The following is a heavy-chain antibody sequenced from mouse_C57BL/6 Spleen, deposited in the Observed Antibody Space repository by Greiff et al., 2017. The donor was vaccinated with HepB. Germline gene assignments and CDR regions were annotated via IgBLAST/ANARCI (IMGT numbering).Heavy chain of an antibody. CDR1: GFNIKDYY. Sequence: VQLQQSGAELVKPGASVKLSCTASGFNIKDYYMPWVKQRTEQGLEWIGRIDPEDGETKYAPNFQGKATITADTSSNTAYLQLSSLTSEDTAVYYCARSYYGSSPWFAYWGQGTLVTVSA. CDR3: ARSYYGSSPWFAY. V-gene: IGHV14-2*01. CDR2: IDPEDGET. J-gene: IGHJ3*01. D-gene: IGHD1-1*01.